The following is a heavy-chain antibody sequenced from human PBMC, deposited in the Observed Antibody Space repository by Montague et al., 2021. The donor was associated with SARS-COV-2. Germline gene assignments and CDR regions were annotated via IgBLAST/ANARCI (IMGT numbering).Heavy chain of an antibody. CDR3: ARDVRYYDFWSGRAQTSPDY. D-gene: IGHD3-3*01. CDR1: GYSISSGYY. V-gene: IGHV4-38-2*02. CDR2: IYHSGST. J-gene: IGHJ4*02. Sequence: SETLSLTCTVSGYSISSGYYWGWIRQPPGKGLEWIGSIYHSGSTYYNPXXKCRVTISVDTSKNQFSLKLSSVTAADTAVYYCARDVRYYDFWSGRAQTSPDYWGQGTLVTVSS.